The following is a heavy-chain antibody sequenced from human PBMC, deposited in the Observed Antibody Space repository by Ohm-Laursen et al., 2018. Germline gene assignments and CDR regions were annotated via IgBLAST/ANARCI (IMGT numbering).Heavy chain of an antibody. D-gene: IGHD1-1*01. J-gene: IGHJ4*02. CDR2: IYHSGST. CDR3: ARHRRGAGRADY. CDR1: GYSISSGYY. Sequence: SDTLSLTCAVSGYSISSGYYWGWIRQPPGKGLEWIGSIYHSGSTYYNPSLKSRVTISVDTSKNQFSLKLSSVTAAVTAVYYCARHRRGAGRADYWGQGTLVTVSS. V-gene: IGHV4-38-2*01.